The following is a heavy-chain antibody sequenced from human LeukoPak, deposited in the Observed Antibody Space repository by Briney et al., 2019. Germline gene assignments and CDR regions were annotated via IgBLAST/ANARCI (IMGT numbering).Heavy chain of an antibody. CDR1: GGSVSSGSYY. Sequence: SETLSLTCTVSGGSVSSGSYYWTWIRQPPGKGLEWIGYISYSGSTNFNPSLKSRVTISVNTSKNQFSLNLSSVTAADTAVYYCARRGTGGRSFDIWGQGTMVTVSS. CDR2: ISYSGST. V-gene: IGHV4-61*01. J-gene: IGHJ3*02. D-gene: IGHD2-8*02. CDR3: ARRGTGGRSFDI.